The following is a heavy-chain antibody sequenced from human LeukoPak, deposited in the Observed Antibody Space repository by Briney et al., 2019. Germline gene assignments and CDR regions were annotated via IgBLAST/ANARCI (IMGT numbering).Heavy chain of an antibody. CDR3: TRGAGWLIDY. Sequence: SETLSLTCTVSGGSISSGGYYWSWIRQPPGKGLEWIGYIYHSGSTYYSPSLKSRVTISVDRSKNQFSLKLSSVTAADTAVYYCTRGAGWLIDYWGQGILVTVSS. D-gene: IGHD3-16*01. CDR1: GGSISSGGYY. J-gene: IGHJ4*02. V-gene: IGHV4-30-2*01. CDR2: IYHSGST.